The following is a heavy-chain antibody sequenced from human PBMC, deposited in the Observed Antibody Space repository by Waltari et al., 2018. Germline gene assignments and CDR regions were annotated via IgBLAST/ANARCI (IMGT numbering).Heavy chain of an antibody. CDR2: IYHSGST. CDR1: GGSISSGGYA. D-gene: IGHD6-13*01. Sequence: QLQLQESGSGLVKPSQTLSLTCAVSGGSISSGGYAGCWIRQPHGKGLEWIGYIYHSGSTYYNPSLKSRVTISVDRSKNQFSLKLSSVTAADTAVYYCARGPYSSSWEGYYGMDVWGQGTTVTVSS. J-gene: IGHJ6*02. CDR3: ARGPYSSSWEGYYGMDV. V-gene: IGHV4-30-2*01.